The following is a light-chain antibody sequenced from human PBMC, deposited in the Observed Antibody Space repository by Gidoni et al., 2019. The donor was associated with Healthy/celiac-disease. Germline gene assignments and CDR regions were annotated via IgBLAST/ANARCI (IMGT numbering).Light chain of an antibody. J-gene: IGKJ1*01. CDR1: QSIISY. Sequence: DIQMTQPPSSLSASVGHSVTIPCRASQSIISYLNWYQQKPGKAPKLLIYAASSLQSGVPSRLRCSGSWTDFTLTISSLRPEDFATYYWQQSYYTPWTFGQGTKVEIK. CDR2: AAS. V-gene: IGKV1-39*01. CDR3: QQSYYTPWT.